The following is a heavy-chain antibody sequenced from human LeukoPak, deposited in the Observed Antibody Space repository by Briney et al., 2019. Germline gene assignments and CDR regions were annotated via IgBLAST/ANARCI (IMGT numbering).Heavy chain of an antibody. Sequence: PGGSLRLSCAASGFTFSSYSMNWVRQAPGKGLEWVSYISSSSSTIYYADSVKGRFTISRDNAKNSLYLQMNSLRAEDTAVYYCARDSPRTQLLWLRGILDYWGQGTLVTVSS. CDR2: ISSSSSTI. CDR3: ARDSPRTQLLWLRGILDY. CDR1: GFTFSSYS. V-gene: IGHV3-48*01. D-gene: IGHD2-2*01. J-gene: IGHJ4*02.